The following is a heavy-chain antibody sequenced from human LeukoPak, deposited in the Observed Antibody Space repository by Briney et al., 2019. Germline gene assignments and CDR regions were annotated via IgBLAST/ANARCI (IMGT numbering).Heavy chain of an antibody. CDR2: INQGGSTK. J-gene: IGHJ4*02. CDR1: GLTFSSYW. Sequence: GGSLRLSCAASGLTFSSYWMTWVRQAPGKGLEWVANINQGGSTKYYADSVQGRFTISRDNARSSLYLQMNSLRAEDTAVYYCATDRGYLQFDYWGQGTLVTVSS. D-gene: IGHD5-24*01. CDR3: ATDRGYLQFDY. V-gene: IGHV3-7*01.